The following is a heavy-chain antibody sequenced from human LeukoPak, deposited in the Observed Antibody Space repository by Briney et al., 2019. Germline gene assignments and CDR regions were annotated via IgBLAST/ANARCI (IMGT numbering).Heavy chain of an antibody. J-gene: IGHJ5*02. CDR2: INPNSGGT. CDR1: GYAFTGYY. CDR3: ARDRVAAGTSWWFDP. V-gene: IGHV1-2*07. Sequence: LGASVKVSCKASGYAFTGYYMHWVRQAPGQGLEWMGWINPNSGGTNYAHKFQGRVTITRDTSISTAYMQLSRLRSDDTAVYYCARDRVAAGTSWWFDPWGQGTLVTVSS. D-gene: IGHD6-13*01.